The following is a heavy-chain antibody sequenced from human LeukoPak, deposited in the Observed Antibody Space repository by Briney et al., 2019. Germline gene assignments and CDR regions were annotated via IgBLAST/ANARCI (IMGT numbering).Heavy chain of an antibody. V-gene: IGHV4-30-4*08. J-gene: IGHJ4*02. CDR3: ARAGDFWSGYYSLIDY. Sequence: SQTLSLTCTVSGGSISSGDYYWSWIRQPPGKGLECIGFIYYSGSTYYNPSLKSRVTISVDTSKNLFSLKLSSVTAADTAVYYCARAGDFWSGYYSLIDYWGQGTLVTVSS. D-gene: IGHD3-3*01. CDR1: GGSISSGDYY. CDR2: IYYSGST.